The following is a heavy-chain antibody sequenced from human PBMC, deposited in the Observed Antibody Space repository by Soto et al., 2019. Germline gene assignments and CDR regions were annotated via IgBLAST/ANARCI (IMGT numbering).Heavy chain of an antibody. CDR3: ARAGALEGFQLVTTYAFDI. D-gene: IGHD4-17*01. J-gene: IGHJ3*02. Sequence: GASVKVSCKASGYTFTSYGISWVRQAPGQGLEWMGWISAYNGNTNYAQKLQGRVTMTTDTSTSTAYMELRSLRSDDTAVYYCARAGALEGFQLVTTYAFDIWGQGTMVTVSS. CDR2: ISAYNGNT. CDR1: GYTFTSYG. V-gene: IGHV1-18*01.